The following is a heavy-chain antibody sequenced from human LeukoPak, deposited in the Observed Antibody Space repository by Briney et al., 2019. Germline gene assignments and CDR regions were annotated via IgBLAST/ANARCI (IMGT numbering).Heavy chain of an antibody. D-gene: IGHD5-12*01. CDR1: GFTFSNYK. V-gene: IGHV3-21*06. J-gene: IGHJ4*02. CDR2: ISSSSSYI. CDR3: AREGNSGYDYES. Sequence: GGSLRLSCAASGFTFSNYKTDWVRQAPGMGLEWVSSISSSSSYIYYAGSVMGRFTISRDNAKNSLYLQMNSLRAEDTAVYYCAREGNSGYDYESWGQGTLVTVSS.